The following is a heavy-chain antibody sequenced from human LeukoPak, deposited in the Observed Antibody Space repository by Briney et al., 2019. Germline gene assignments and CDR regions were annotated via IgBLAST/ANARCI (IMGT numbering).Heavy chain of an antibody. CDR3: AKDRQPLHLLAYYFDY. J-gene: IGHJ4*02. CDR1: GFTFSSYA. D-gene: IGHD1-26*01. Sequence: GRSLRLSCAASGFTFSSYAMHWVRQAPGKGLEWVAVISYDGSNKYYADSVKGRFTISRDNSKNTLYLQMNSLRAEDTAVYYRAKDRQPLHLLAYYFDYWGQGTLVTVSS. V-gene: IGHV3-30*04. CDR2: ISYDGSNK.